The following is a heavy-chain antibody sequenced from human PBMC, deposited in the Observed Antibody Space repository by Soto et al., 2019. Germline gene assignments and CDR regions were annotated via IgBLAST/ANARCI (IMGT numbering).Heavy chain of an antibody. CDR1: GGTFSTHA. V-gene: IGHV1-69*01. J-gene: IGHJ6*02. Sequence: QVQLVQSGAEVKKPGSSVKVSCKASGGTFSTHAIIWVRQAPGHGLEWMGGIIPISGTTYYTQKFQGRDTITADEPTSTAFMELSSLKSDDTAVFYCARGYCSGGNCYSGMDVWGQGTMVTVSS. CDR2: IIPISGTT. CDR3: ARGYCSGGNCYSGMDV. D-gene: IGHD2-15*01.